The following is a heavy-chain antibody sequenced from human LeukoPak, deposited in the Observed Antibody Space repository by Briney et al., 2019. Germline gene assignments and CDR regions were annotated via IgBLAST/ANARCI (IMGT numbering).Heavy chain of an antibody. D-gene: IGHD3-22*01. V-gene: IGHV3-53*01. CDR2: IYSGGST. CDR1: GFTVSSNY. J-gene: IGHJ3*02. CDR3: ARAVRQYYYDSSGYAFDI. Sequence: GGSLRLSCAASGFTVSSNYMSRVRQAPGKGLEWVSVIYSGGSTYYADSVKGRFTISRDNSKKTLYLQMNSLRAEDTAVYYCARAVRQYYYDSSGYAFDIWGQGTMVTVSS.